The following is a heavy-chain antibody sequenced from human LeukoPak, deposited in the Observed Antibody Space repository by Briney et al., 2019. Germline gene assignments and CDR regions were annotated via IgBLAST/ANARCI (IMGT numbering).Heavy chain of an antibody. V-gene: IGHV4-38-2*01. CDR2: TYHTGST. CDR3: ARRSYDRFTFDS. CDR1: DYSIRSGYH. D-gene: IGHD1-26*01. J-gene: IGHJ4*02. Sequence: PSETLSLTCAVSDYSIRSGYHWGWFRQPPGKGLEWIATTYHTGSTYYNPSLKSRVTISVDKSKNHFSLKVTSVTAADTAVYYCARRSYDRFTFDSWGQGTLVTVSS.